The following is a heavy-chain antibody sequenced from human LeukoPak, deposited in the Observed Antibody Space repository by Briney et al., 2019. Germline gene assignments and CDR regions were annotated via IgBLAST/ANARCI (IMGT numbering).Heavy chain of an antibody. J-gene: IGHJ4*02. Sequence: ASVKVSCKASGYTFTGYHMHWVRQAPGQGLEWMGWINPNSGGTNYAQKFQGRVTMTRDTSISTAYMELSRLRSDDTAVYYCARGPRTAVAGTKGGYYFDYWGQGTLVTVSS. CDR3: ARGPRTAVAGTKGGYYFDY. CDR1: GYTFTGYH. D-gene: IGHD6-19*01. V-gene: IGHV1-2*02. CDR2: INPNSGGT.